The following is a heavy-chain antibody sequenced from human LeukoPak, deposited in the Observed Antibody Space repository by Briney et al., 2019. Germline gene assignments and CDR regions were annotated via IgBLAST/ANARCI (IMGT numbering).Heavy chain of an antibody. V-gene: IGHV3-23*01. CDR1: GFTFSSYA. CDR2: ITGSGGST. Sequence: HPGGSLRLSCAASGFTFSSYAMSWVRQAPGKGLQWVSAITGSGGSTYYADSVKGRFTISRDNSKNTLYLQMNSLRAEDTAVYYCAKDLDLSGGYWGQGTLVTVSS. CDR3: AKDLDLSGGY. J-gene: IGHJ4*02. D-gene: IGHD3-10*02.